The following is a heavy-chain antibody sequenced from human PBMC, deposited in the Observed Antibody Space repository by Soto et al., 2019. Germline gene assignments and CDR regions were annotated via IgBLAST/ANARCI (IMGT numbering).Heavy chain of an antibody. CDR1: AFTFSSYP. D-gene: IGHD3-10*01. Sequence: GGSLIVFCAASAFTFSSYPMHWVGQAPGKGLEWVAVISYDGSNKYYADSVKGRFTISRDNSKNTLYLQMNSLRAEDTAVYYCARGPGGYYGMDVWGQGT. CDR3: ARGPGGYYGMDV. V-gene: IGHV3-30-3*01. CDR2: ISYDGSNK. J-gene: IGHJ6*02.